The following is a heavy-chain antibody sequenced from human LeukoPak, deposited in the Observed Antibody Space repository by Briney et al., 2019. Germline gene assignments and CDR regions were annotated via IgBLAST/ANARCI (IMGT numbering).Heavy chain of an antibody. CDR1: GYTFTGYY. D-gene: IGHD3-22*01. J-gene: IGHJ4*02. CDR2: INPNSGGT. CDR3: VRACNTYYYDSSGYLDY. Sequence: GASVKVSCKASGYTFTGYYMHWVRQAPGQGLEWMGWINPNSGGTNYAQKFQGRVTMTRDTSISTAYMELSRLRSDDTAVYYCVRACNTYYYDSSGYLDYWGQGTLVTVSS. V-gene: IGHV1-2*02.